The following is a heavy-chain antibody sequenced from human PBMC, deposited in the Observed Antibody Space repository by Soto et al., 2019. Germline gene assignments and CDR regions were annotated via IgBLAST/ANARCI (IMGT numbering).Heavy chain of an antibody. CDR3: ARLFCSSTSCRWFDP. CDR1: GYTLTTYG. CDR2: ITGYNGNT. D-gene: IGHD2-2*01. J-gene: IGHJ5*02. Sequence: QVLLVQSGAEVKKPGASVKVSCKASGYTLTTYGLAWVRQAPGQGLEWMGWITGYNGNTNYAQKFHDRLTMTTDTSTNTASLELRSLRSDDTAVYYCARLFCSSTSCRWFDPWGQGTLVTVSS. V-gene: IGHV1-18*04.